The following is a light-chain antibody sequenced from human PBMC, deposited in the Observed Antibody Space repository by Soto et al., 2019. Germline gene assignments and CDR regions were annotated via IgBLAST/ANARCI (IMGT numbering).Light chain of an antibody. CDR1: SSDVGCYDY. Sequence: QXAXTQPPSAYGSPXHSVTMSCTGTSSDVGCYDYVSWYQQHPGKAPKLMIYEVTIRPSVVSDRSSGSKSGNTASLNVSGLQAEDEADYYCSSYTGGNPSYVFGTGTKVTVL. J-gene: IGLJ1*01. CDR3: SSYTGGNPSYV. V-gene: IGLV2-8*01. CDR2: EVT.